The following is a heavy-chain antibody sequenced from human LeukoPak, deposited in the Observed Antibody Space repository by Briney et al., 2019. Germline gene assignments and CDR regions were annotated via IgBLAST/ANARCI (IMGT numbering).Heavy chain of an antibody. J-gene: IGHJ4*02. CDR1: GFTFSSYS. D-gene: IGHD6-19*01. CDR2: ISSSSSYI. Sequence: KTGGSLRLSCAASGFTFSSYSMNGVRQAPGKGVEWVSSISSSSSYIYYADSVKGGFTIYGDNAKNSLYLQMNSLRAEDTAVYYCARAVSSGWYLDYWGQGTLVTVSS. CDR3: ARAVSSGWYLDY. V-gene: IGHV3-21*01.